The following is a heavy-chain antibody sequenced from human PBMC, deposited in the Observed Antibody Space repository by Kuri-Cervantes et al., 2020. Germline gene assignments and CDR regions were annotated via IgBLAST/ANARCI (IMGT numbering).Heavy chain of an antibody. CDR2: ISGSDGVT. Sequence: GGSLRLSCAASGFTFSSHAITWVRQAPGKGLEWVSGISGSDGVTYYADSVKGRFTISRDNSKNTLYLQMNSLSAEDTAVYYCAKSGGSASYYEYFQHWGQGTLVTVSS. CDR1: GFTFSSHA. D-gene: IGHD3-22*01. V-gene: IGHV3-23*01. J-gene: IGHJ1*01. CDR3: AKSGGSASYYEYFQH.